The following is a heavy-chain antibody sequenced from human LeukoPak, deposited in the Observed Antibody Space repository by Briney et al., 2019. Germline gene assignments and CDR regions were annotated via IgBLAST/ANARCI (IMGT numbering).Heavy chain of an antibody. CDR2: ISNSGSTI. V-gene: IGHV3-11*04. Sequence: GGSLRLSCAASGFTFSDYYMSWIRQAPGKGLEWVSYISNSGSTIYYADSVKGRFTISRDNAKNSLYLQMNSLRAEDTAVYYCARDLGTAMVTGYFDYWGQGTLVTVSS. CDR3: ARDLGTAMVTGYFDY. D-gene: IGHD5-18*01. CDR1: GFTFSDYY. J-gene: IGHJ4*02.